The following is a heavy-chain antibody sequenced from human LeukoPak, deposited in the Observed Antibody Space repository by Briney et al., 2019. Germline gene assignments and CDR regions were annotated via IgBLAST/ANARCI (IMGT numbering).Heavy chain of an antibody. V-gene: IGHV4-61*01. D-gene: IGHD1-1*01. J-gene: IGHJ6*03. CDR1: GGSVSSGSYY. CDR2: IYYSGST. Sequence: SETLSLTCTVSGGSVSSGSYYWSWIRQPPGKGLEWIGYIYYSGSTNYNPSLKSRVTISVDTSKNQFSLKLSSVAAADTAVYYCARVSIVESAWSDDYYYMDVWGKGTTVTVSS. CDR3: ARVSIVESAWSDDYYYMDV.